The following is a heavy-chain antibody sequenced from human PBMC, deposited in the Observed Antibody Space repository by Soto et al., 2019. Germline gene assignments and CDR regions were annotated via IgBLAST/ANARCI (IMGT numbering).Heavy chain of an antibody. CDR2: TIPIFGTA. CDR1: GGTFSSYA. J-gene: IGHJ6*02. D-gene: IGHD5-18*01. V-gene: IGHV1-69*13. Sequence: SVKVSCKASGGTFSSYAISWVRQAPGQGLEWMGGTIPIFGTANYAQKFQGRVTITADESTSTAYMELSSLRSEDTAVYYCARATGYSYGELGYYYGMDVWGQGTTVTVSS. CDR3: ARATGYSYGELGYYYGMDV.